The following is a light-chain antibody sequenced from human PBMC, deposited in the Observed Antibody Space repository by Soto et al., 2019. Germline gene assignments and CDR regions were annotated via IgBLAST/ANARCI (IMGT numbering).Light chain of an antibody. CDR3: QHRSNRPRLT. Sequence: VFTQSPGTLSLCPGEGATLSSRASQIVSFDDLAWYQSKPGQAPRLLIHGASNRVTGIPARFSGSGSGADFTLTISSLEPQDFAVYYCQHRSNRPRLTFGGGTKVDIK. CDR2: GAS. CDR1: QIVSFDD. V-gene: IGKV3-11*01. J-gene: IGKJ4*01.